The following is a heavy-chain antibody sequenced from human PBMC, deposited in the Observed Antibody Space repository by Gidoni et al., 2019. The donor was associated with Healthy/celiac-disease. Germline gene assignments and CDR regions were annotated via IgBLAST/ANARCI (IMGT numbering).Heavy chain of an antibody. J-gene: IGHJ4*02. Sequence: QVQLVQSGAAVKKPGASVKVSCKASGGTFSSYAISWVRQAPGQGLELMGGIIPIFGTANYAQKFQGRVTITADESTSTAYMELSSLRSEDTAVYYCASSRAMAITNFDYWGQGTLVTVSS. CDR3: ASSRAMAITNFDY. CDR1: GGTFSSYA. CDR2: IIPIFGTA. V-gene: IGHV1-69*01. D-gene: IGHD2-2*01.